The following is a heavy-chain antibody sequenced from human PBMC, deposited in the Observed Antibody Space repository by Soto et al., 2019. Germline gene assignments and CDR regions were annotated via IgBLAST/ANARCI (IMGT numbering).Heavy chain of an antibody. Sequence: ALVKVSCKASGGTFSSYAISWVRQAPGQGLEWMGGIIPIFGTANYAQKFQGRVTITADESTSTAYMELSSLRSEDTAVYYCARVPLTGTTGKDDFDYWGQGTLVTVSS. CDR1: GGTFSSYA. V-gene: IGHV1-69*13. D-gene: IGHD1-20*01. J-gene: IGHJ4*02. CDR2: IIPIFGTA. CDR3: ARVPLTGTTGKDDFDY.